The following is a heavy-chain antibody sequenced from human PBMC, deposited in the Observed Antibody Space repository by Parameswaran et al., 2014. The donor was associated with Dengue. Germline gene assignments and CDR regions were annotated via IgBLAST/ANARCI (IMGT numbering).Heavy chain of an antibody. CDR2: INPNSGGT. J-gene: IGHJ5*02. V-gene: IGHV1-2*02. D-gene: IGHD2-2*01. CDR3: ARENIVVVPAASNWFDP. Sequence: WVRQAPGQGLEWMGWINPNSGGTNYAQKFQGRVTMTRDTSISTAYMELSRLRSDDTAVYYCARENIVVVPAASNWFDPWGQGTLVTVSS.